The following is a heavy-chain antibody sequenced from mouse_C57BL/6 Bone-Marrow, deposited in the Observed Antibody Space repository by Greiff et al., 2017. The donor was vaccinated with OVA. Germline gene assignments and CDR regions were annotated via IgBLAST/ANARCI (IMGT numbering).Heavy chain of an antibody. CDR3: ARWAYGPFAY. D-gene: IGHD1-2*01. Sequence: EVQLQQSGPELVKPGASVKISCKASGYTFTDYYMNWVKQSHGKSLEWIGDINPNNGGTSYNQKFKGKATLTVDKSSSTAYMELRSLTSEDSAVYYCARWAYGPFAYWGQGTLVTVSA. CDR1: GYTFTDYY. CDR2: INPNNGGT. J-gene: IGHJ3*01. V-gene: IGHV1-26*01.